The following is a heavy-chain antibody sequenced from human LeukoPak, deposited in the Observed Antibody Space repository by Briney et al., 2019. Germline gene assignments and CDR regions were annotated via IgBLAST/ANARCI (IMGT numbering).Heavy chain of an antibody. CDR1: GYTFTGYY. Sequence: ASVKVPCKASGYTFTGYYMHWVRQAPGQGLEWMGWINPNSGGTNYAQKFQGRVTMTRDTSISTAYMELSRLRSDDTAVYYCARVDDRGHYYDSSGPRKLFDYWGQGTLVTVSS. V-gene: IGHV1-2*02. J-gene: IGHJ4*02. CDR3: ARVDDRGHYYDSSGPRKLFDY. D-gene: IGHD3-22*01. CDR2: INPNSGGT.